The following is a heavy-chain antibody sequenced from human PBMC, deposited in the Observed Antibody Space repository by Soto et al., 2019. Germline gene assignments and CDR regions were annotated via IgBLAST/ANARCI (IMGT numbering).Heavy chain of an antibody. D-gene: IGHD6-13*01. Sequence: PGGSLRLSCAASGFTFSDYYMSWIRQAPGKGLEWVSYISSSGSTIYYADSVKGRFTISRDNAKNSLYLQMNSLRAEDTAVYYCARDLPLPGIAAAGGAFDIWGQGTMVNVSS. CDR1: GFTFSDYY. CDR3: ARDLPLPGIAAAGGAFDI. CDR2: ISSSGSTI. J-gene: IGHJ3*02. V-gene: IGHV3-11*01.